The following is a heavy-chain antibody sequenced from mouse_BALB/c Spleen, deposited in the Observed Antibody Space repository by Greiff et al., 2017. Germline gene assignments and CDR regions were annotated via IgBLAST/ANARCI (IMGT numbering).Heavy chain of an antibody. Sequence: VQLQQSGAELVRPGVSVKISCKGSGYTFTDYAMHWVKQSHAKSLEWIGVISTYYGDASYNQKFKGKATMTVDKSSSTAYMELARLTSEDSAIYYCARGGYGSSYAMDYWGQGTSVTVSS. CDR3: ARGGYGSSYAMDY. D-gene: IGHD1-1*01. CDR2: ISTYYGDA. V-gene: IGHV1S137*01. CDR1: GYTFTDYA. J-gene: IGHJ4*01.